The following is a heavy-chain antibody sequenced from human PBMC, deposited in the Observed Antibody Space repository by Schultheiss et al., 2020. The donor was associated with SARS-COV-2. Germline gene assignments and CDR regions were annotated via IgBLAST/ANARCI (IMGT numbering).Heavy chain of an antibody. D-gene: IGHD3-10*01. CDR3: ARASRNYGSGSFDY. J-gene: IGHJ4*02. V-gene: IGHV3-23*01. CDR2: ISGSGGST. Sequence: GGSLRLSCAASGFTFSTYAMSWVRQAPGKGLEWVSAISGSGGSTYYADSVKGRFTISRDNSKNTLYLEMTSLRVEDTALYYCARASRNYGSGSFDYWGQGTQVTVSS. CDR1: GFTFSTYA.